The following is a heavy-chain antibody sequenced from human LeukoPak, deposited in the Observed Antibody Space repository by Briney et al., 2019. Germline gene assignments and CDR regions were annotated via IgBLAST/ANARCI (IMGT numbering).Heavy chain of an antibody. D-gene: IGHD2-15*01. CDR2: INHSGST. Sequence: SETLSLTCAVYGGSFSGYYWSWIRQPPGKGLEWIGEINHSGSTNYNPSLKSRVTISVDTSKNQFSLKLSSVTAADTAVYYCARDIVVVVAATLYYYYSMDVWGKGTTVTVSS. CDR1: GGSFSGYY. CDR3: ARDIVVVVAATLYYYYSMDV. J-gene: IGHJ6*04. V-gene: IGHV4-34*01.